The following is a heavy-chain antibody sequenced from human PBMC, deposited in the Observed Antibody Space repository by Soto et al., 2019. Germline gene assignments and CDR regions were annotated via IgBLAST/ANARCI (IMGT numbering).Heavy chain of an antibody. CDR1: GVIFSSDA. D-gene: IGHD7-27*01. CDR2: IIPLSATS. V-gene: IGHV1-69*06. Sequence: PVEVACKSSGVIFSSDAVSGVRKAPGQGLEWMGAIIPLSATSNYAERFKGRVTMTADKSTSTAYLEVSNLTPEDTAVFFCARVATGDPYYYYGMDVWGQGTTVTVSS. CDR3: ARVATGDPYYYYGMDV. J-gene: IGHJ6*02.